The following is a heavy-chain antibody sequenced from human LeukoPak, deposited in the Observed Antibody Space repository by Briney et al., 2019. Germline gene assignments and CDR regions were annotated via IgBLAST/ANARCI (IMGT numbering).Heavy chain of an antibody. CDR3: ARDTARITTPGGPDY. J-gene: IGHJ4*02. CDR2: ISAYNDNT. V-gene: IGHV1-18*01. D-gene: IGHD6-13*01. Sequence: GASVKVSCKASGYTFASCGISWVRQAPGQGLEWMGWISAYNDNTKYAQNLQGRVTLTTDASTSTAYMESRSLTSDDTALYYCARDTARITTPGGPDYWGQGTLVTVSS. CDR1: GYTFASCG.